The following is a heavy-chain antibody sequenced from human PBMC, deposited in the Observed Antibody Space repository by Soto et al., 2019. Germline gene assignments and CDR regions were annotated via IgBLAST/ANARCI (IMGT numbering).Heavy chain of an antibody. Sequence: PGGSLRLSCAASEFTFSSYAMNWVRQAPGKGLEWVSVISGGGGTTYYADSVKGRFRTSRDNSKNTLYLQMNSLRVEDTAVYYCAKLSSHYGMDVWGQGTTVTVSS. J-gene: IGHJ6*02. CDR1: EFTFSSYA. V-gene: IGHV3-23*01. CDR3: AKLSSHYGMDV. CDR2: ISGGGGTT.